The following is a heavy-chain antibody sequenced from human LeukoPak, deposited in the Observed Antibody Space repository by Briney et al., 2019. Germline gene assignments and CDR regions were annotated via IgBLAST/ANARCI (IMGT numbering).Heavy chain of an antibody. CDR2: ISYDGDRK. CDR1: GFSLSAYA. J-gene: IGHJ4*02. V-gene: IGHV3-30-3*01. CDR3: ARDGGTAYYYFDY. Sequence: PGGSLRLSCATSGFSLSAYAMHWVRQAPGKGLEWVASISYDGDRKFYADSVKGRFTISRDISNNMVYLQMSSLRVEDTAMYYCARDGGTAYYYFDYWSQGTLVTVSS. D-gene: IGHD3-9*01.